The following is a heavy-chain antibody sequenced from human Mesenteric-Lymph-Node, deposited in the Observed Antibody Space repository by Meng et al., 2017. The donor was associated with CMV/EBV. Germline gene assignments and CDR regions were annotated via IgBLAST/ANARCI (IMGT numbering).Heavy chain of an antibody. Sequence: CKAFGYSFTGYYIHWVRQAPGQGLEWMGRINPNSGGTNYAQKFQGRVTMTRDTSISTAYMELTRLRSDDTAVYFCARISGYSGYEFDYWGQGTLVTVSS. CDR2: INPNSGGT. J-gene: IGHJ4*02. CDR1: GYSFTGYY. V-gene: IGHV1-2*06. CDR3: ARISGYSGYEFDY. D-gene: IGHD5-12*01.